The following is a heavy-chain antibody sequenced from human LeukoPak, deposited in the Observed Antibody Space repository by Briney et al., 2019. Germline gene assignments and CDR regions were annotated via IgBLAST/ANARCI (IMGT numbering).Heavy chain of an antibody. CDR1: GFTFSSYW. CDR3: ARGSTDSSGYWDPFDY. D-gene: IGHD3-22*01. J-gene: IGHJ4*02. CDR2: IKQDGSEK. V-gene: IGHV3-7*01. Sequence: PGGSLRLSCAASGFTFSSYWMSWVRQAPGKGLEWVAHIKQDGSEKYYVDSVKGRFTISRDNAKNSLYLQMNSLRAEDTAVYYCARGSTDSSGYWDPFDYWGQGTLVTVSS.